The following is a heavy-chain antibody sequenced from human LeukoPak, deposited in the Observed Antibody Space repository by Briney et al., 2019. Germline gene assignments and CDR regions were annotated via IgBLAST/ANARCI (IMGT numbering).Heavy chain of an antibody. CDR1: GGSISSYY. Sequence: PSETLSLTCIVSGGSISSYYWSWIRQPPGKGLEWIGYIYYSGYTNYIPSLKSRVTISLDTSKNQFSLSLSSVTAADTAVYYCARGNLVATLYFDYWGQGALVTVSS. CDR3: ARGNLVATLYFDY. CDR2: IYYSGYT. D-gene: IGHD5-12*01. V-gene: IGHV4-59*01. J-gene: IGHJ4*02.